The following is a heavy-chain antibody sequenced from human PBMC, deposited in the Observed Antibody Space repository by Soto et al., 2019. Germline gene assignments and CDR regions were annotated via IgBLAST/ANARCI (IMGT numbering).Heavy chain of an antibody. V-gene: IGHV3-30-3*01. CDR1: GFTFSSYA. Sequence: PGGSLRLSCAASGFTFSSYAMHWVRQAPGKGLEWVAVISYDGSNKYYADSVKGRFTISRDNSKNTLYLQMNSLRAEDTAVYYCARDHQSYYGMDVWGQGTTVTVS. CDR3: ARDHQSYYGMDV. CDR2: ISYDGSNK. J-gene: IGHJ6*02.